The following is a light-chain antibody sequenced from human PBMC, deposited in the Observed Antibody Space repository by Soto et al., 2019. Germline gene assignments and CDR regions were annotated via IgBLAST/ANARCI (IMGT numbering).Light chain of an antibody. J-gene: IGKJ4*01. CDR2: LCS. CDR1: QSLLYSNGYNY. CDR3: MQALQTPPT. Sequence: EIVLTQSPLSLPVTPGEPASISCRSSQSLLYSNGYNYLVWYLQRPGQSPQLLIDLCSNRASGVPDRFSGSGSGTDFTLKISRVEAEDVGVYYCMQALQTPPTFGGGTKVEIK. V-gene: IGKV2-28*01.